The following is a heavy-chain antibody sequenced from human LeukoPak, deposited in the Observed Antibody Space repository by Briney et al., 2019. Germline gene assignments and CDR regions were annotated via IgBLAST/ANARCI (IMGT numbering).Heavy chain of an antibody. D-gene: IGHD6-6*01. V-gene: IGHV4-4*07. CDR3: ARSKASTAAARPYYVDY. J-gene: IGHJ4*02. Sequence: ETLSLTCTVSGGSISSYHWSWIRQPAGKGLEWIGRIYTSGSTNYNPSLKSRVTMSVDTSKNQFSLKLSSVTAADTAVYYCARSKASTAAARPYYVDYWGQGTLVTVSS. CDR1: GGSISSYH. CDR2: IYTSGST.